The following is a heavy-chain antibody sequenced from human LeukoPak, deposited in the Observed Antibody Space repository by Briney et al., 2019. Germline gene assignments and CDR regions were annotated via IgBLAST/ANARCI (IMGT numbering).Heavy chain of an antibody. J-gene: IGHJ4*02. CDR2: IYYSGST. D-gene: IGHD3-22*01. CDR3: ARFNARYDN. Sequence: SETLSLTCTVSGGSISSSSYYWGWIRQPPGKGLEWIGNIYYSGSTYYNPSLKSRVTISVDTSKNQFSLKLSSVTAADTAVYYCARFNARYDNWGQGTLVTVSS. CDR1: GGSISSSSYY. V-gene: IGHV4-39*07.